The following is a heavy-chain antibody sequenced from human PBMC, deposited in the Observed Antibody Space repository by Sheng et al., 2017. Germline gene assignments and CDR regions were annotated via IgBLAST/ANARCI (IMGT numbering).Heavy chain of an antibody. CDR3: ARASGWQHLIQVLFDY. V-gene: IGHV3-23*01. CDR1: GFIFSDYA. CDR2: ISGNGATT. Sequence: EVQMLESGGGSVQPGGSLRLSCATSGFIFSDYAMAWVRQAPGKGLQWVSLISGNGATTYYADSVKGRFTISRDNAKDSLYLQMNSLRDEDTAVYYCARASGWQHLIQVLFDYWGQGTLVTVSS. J-gene: IGHJ4*02. D-gene: IGHD5-18*01.